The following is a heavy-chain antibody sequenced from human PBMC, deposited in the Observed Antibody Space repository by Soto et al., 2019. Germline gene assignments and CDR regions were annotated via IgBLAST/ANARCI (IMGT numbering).Heavy chain of an antibody. CDR2: INHSGST. CDR3: ARGTTVTSIYYYYYMDV. Sequence: PSETLSLTSAVYGGSFSGYYWSWILQPPGKGLEWIGEINHSGSTNYNPSLKSRVTISVDTSKNQFSLKLSSVTAADTAVYYCARGTTVTSIYYYYYMDVWGKGTTVTVSS. V-gene: IGHV4-34*01. CDR1: GGSFSGYY. D-gene: IGHD4-4*01. J-gene: IGHJ6*03.